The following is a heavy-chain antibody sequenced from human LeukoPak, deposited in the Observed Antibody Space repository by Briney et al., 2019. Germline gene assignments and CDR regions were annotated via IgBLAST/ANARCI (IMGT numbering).Heavy chain of an antibody. D-gene: IGHD3-10*01. Sequence: GGSLRLSCAASGFTFTNYAMSWVRQAPGKGLEWVSVISGSGGSTNYADSVKGRFTISRDNSKNTLYLQMNSLRPEDTGVYYCAKGRYDYGSGSYLSDYWGQGTLVTVSS. CDR1: GFTFTNYA. V-gene: IGHV3-23*01. CDR2: ISGSGGST. J-gene: IGHJ4*02. CDR3: AKGRYDYGSGSYLSDY.